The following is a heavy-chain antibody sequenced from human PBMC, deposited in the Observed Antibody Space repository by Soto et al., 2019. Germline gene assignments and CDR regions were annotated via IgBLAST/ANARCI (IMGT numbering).Heavy chain of an antibody. V-gene: IGHV2-5*02. Sequence: QITLKESGPTLVKPTQTLTLTCTFSGFSLSTSGVGVGWIRQPPGKALEWLALIYWDDDKRYSPSLKSRLTITKDTSKNHVTLTMPNAAPAATATYYCAHRSIVATIAGWFDPWGQGTLVTVSS. J-gene: IGHJ5*02. D-gene: IGHD5-12*01. CDR2: IYWDDDK. CDR1: GFSLSTSGVG. CDR3: AHRSIVATIAGWFDP.